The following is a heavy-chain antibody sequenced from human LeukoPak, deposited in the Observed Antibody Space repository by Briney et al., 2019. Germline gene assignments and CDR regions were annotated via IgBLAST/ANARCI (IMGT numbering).Heavy chain of an antibody. Sequence: ASVKVSCKASGYTFTDYYIHWVRQAPGQGLEWMGWISPNSGDTTYAQNFQGWVTMTRDTSITTAYMELSRLRSDDTAVYYCARELGSSGYYGVDYWGQGTLVTVSS. D-gene: IGHD3-22*01. CDR3: ARELGSSGYYGVDY. V-gene: IGHV1-2*04. CDR1: GYTFTDYY. CDR2: ISPNSGDT. J-gene: IGHJ4*02.